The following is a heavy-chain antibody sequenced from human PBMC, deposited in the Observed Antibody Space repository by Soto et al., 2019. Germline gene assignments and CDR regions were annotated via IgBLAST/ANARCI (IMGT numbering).Heavy chain of an antibody. D-gene: IGHD7-27*01. CDR2: MNPNSGNT. CDR1: GYTFTSYD. J-gene: IGHJ6*03. V-gene: IGHV1-8*01. CDR3: ARGANSYSYYYMDV. Sequence: GSSVKVSCKASGYTFTSYDINWVRQATGQGLEWMGWMNPNSGNTGYAQKFQGRVTMTRNTSISTAYMELSSLRSEDTAVYYCARGANSYSYYYMDVWGKGTTVTVSS.